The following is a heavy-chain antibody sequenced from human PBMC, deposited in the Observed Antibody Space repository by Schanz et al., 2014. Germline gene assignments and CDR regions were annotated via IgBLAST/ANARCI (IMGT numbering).Heavy chain of an antibody. CDR3: VKDTNGGDSGNYHAFDV. V-gene: IGHV3-9*01. Sequence: EMQLVESGGGLVQPGRSPRLSCAASGFTFEDYAMHWVRQVPGKGLEWVAGLSWNRRSVGYADSVKGRFTISRDNANNTLDLQMKSLRPEDTALYYCVKDTNGGDSGNYHAFDVWGQGTRVTVSS. D-gene: IGHD4-17*01. CDR1: GFTFEDYA. J-gene: IGHJ3*01. CDR2: LSWNRRSV.